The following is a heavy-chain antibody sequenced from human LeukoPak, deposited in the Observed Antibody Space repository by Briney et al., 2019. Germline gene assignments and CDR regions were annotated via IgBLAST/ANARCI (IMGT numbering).Heavy chain of an antibody. J-gene: IGHJ4*02. D-gene: IGHD6-19*01. Sequence: SETLSLTCAVYGGSFSGYYWSWIRQPPGKGLEWIGEINHSGSTNYNPSLKSRVTISVDTSKNQFSLKLSSVTAADTAVYYCARAADRQWLVPFDYWGQGTLVTVSS. CDR1: GGSFSGYY. CDR2: INHSGST. V-gene: IGHV4-34*01. CDR3: ARAADRQWLVPFDY.